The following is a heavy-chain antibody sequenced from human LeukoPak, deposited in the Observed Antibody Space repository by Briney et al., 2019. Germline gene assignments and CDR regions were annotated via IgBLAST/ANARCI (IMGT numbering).Heavy chain of an antibody. CDR3: ARVNLGDAFDI. J-gene: IGHJ3*02. Sequence: PGGSLRLSCAASGFTLSGYAMHWVRQAPGKGLEWVAIISYDGNNKYYADSVKGRFTISRDNSKITLYLQMNSLRAEDTAVYYCARVNLGDAFDIWGQGTMVTVSS. CDR1: GFTLSGYA. D-gene: IGHD3-16*01. V-gene: IGHV3-30-3*01. CDR2: ISYDGNNK.